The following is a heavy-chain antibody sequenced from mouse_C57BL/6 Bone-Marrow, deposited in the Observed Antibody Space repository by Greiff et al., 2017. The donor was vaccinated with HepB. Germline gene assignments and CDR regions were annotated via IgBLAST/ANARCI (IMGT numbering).Heavy chain of an antibody. V-gene: IGHV5-6*02. J-gene: IGHJ1*03. D-gene: IGHD1-1*01. CDR3: ARRGYGSSHWYFDV. CDR2: ISSGGSYT. CDR1: GFTFSSYG. Sequence: DVMLVESGGDLVKPGGSLKLSCAASGFTFSSYGMSWVRQTPDKRLEWVATISSGGSYTYYPDSVKGRFTISRDNAKNTLYLQMSSLKSEDTAMYYCARRGYGSSHWYFDVWGTGTTVTVSS.